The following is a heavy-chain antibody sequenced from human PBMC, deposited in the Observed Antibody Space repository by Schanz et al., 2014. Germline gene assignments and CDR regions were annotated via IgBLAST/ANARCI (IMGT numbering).Heavy chain of an antibody. Sequence: QVQLVQSGAEVKKPGASVKVSCKASGYTFSSYGITWVRQAPGQGLEWMGWINGYNGHTLYAQKFQGRVTMTTDTSTSTSYMELTSLRFDDTAVYYCASSGAGYSSSWDFDYWGQGTLGTVSS. J-gene: IGHJ4*02. CDR3: ASSGAGYSSSWDFDY. CDR1: GYTFSSYG. D-gene: IGHD6-13*01. CDR2: INGYNGHT. V-gene: IGHV1-18*01.